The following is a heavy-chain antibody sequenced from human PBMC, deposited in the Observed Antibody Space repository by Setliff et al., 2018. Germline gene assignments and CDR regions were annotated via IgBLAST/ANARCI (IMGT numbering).Heavy chain of an antibody. Sequence: SETLSLTCTVSGDSIDTDIWWSWVRQSPGKGLEWIGEIYLGGGPTYNPSLKSRVTMSVDASKKQFSLKLTSVTAADTAVYYCAIFIVGLDAFDTWGQGTMVTVSS. CDR3: AIFIVGLDAFDT. CDR2: IYLGGGP. V-gene: IGHV4-4*02. D-gene: IGHD1-26*01. J-gene: IGHJ3*02. CDR1: GDSIDTDIW.